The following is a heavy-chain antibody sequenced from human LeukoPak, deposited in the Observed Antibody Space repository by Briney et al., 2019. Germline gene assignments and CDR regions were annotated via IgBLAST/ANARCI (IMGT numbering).Heavy chain of an antibody. CDR2: TYCRSKWYN. J-gene: IGHJ5*02. CDR3: ASSGAAQNWFDP. V-gene: IGHV6-1*01. CDR1: GDSVSSNSAA. Sequence: SQTLSLTCAISGDSVSSNSAAWNWIRQSPSRGLEWLGRTYCRSKWYNDYAVSVKSRITINPDTSKNQFSLQLNSVTPEDTAVYYCASSGAAQNWFDPWGQGTLVTVSS. D-gene: IGHD6-13*01.